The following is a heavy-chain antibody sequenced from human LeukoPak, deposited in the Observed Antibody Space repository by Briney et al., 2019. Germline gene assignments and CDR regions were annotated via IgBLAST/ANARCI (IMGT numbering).Heavy chain of an antibody. CDR1: GGSISSGTYY. V-gene: IGHV4-61*02. CDR3: AIHDYGDRDAFDI. D-gene: IGHD4-17*01. J-gene: IGHJ3*02. CDR2: IYSSGST. Sequence: PSQTLSLTCTVSGGSISSGTYYWSWIRQPAGKGLEWIGRIYSSGSTSYNPSLESRVTISVDTSKNRFSLKLSFVTAADTAVYYCAIHDYGDRDAFDIWGQGTMVTVSS.